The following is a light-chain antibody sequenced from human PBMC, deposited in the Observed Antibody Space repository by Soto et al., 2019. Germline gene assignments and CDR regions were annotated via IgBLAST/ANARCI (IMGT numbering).Light chain of an antibody. J-gene: IGKJ1*01. V-gene: IGKV1-6*01. CDR3: LLDFSYFWA. CDR2: AAS. Sequence: IQMTQSPSSLSAFVGDSVTVSCRASQPIGTSLHWYQQKAGKAPKLLIYAASTLQSGVPSRFSGSRSGTDFTLTISSLQPEDFATYYCLLDFSYFWAFGQGTKVDIK. CDR1: QPIGTS.